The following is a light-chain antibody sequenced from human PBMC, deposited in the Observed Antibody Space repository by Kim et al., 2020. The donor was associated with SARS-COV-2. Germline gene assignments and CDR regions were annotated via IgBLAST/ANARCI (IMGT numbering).Light chain of an antibody. CDR2: GAS. V-gene: IGKV3-20*01. J-gene: IGKJ1*01. Sequence: SPGERATLSCRASQSVSRSYLAWYQQKPGQAPRLLIYGASSRATGIPDRFSGSGSGTDFTLTISRLEPEDFAVYYCQQYGSSPWTFGQGTKVDIK. CDR1: QSVSRSY. CDR3: QQYGSSPWT.